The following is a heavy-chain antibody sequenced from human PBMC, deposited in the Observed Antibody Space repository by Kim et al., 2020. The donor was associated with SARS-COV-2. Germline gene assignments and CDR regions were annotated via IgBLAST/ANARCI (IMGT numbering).Heavy chain of an antibody. Sequence: YAASAKGRFSIFRDNSKNTLYLQMNILRVEATAVYYCAKKGAGIASSLDYWGQGTLVTVSS. V-gene: IGHV3-23*01. D-gene: IGHD6-13*01. J-gene: IGHJ4*02. CDR3: AKKGAGIASSLDY.